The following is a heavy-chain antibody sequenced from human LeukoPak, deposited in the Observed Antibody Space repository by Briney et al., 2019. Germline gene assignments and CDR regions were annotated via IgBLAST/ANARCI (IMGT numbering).Heavy chain of an antibody. D-gene: IGHD3-10*01. CDR2: IYYSGST. CDR3: ARDGSGNSNYFDF. Sequence: SETLSLTCTVSGGSISSSSYYWGWIRQPPGKGLEWIGSIYYSGSTYYSPSLKSRVTISVDTSKSQFSLKLSSVTAADTAVYYCARDGSGNSNYFDFWGQGTLVTVSS. CDR1: GGSISSSSYY. V-gene: IGHV4-39*07. J-gene: IGHJ4*02.